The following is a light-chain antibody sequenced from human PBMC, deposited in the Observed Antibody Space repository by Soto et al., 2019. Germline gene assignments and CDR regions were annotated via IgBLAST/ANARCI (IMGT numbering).Light chain of an antibody. V-gene: IGKV1-5*01. CDR3: QHMRT. Sequence: DIPMTQSPSTLSASVGDRVTITCRASQNIYNWIAWYQQKPGKAPKFLIYDASTLESGVPSRFSGRGFGTEFSFTISSLQPEDFGTYYCQHMRTFGQGTKVEIK. CDR2: DAS. J-gene: IGKJ1*01. CDR1: QNIYNW.